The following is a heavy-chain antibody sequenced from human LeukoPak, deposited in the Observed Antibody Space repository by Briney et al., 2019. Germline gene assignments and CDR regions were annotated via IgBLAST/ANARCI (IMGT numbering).Heavy chain of an antibody. Sequence: GGSLRLSCAASGFTVSSQYMSWVRQAPGKGLEWVSIIYSGGTTYYADSVKGRFTISRDISKNTVYLQMNNLRAEDTALFYCARHPPGYTSGALDYWGQGTLVTVSS. CDR3: ARHPPGYTSGALDY. V-gene: IGHV3-66*04. D-gene: IGHD5-18*01. CDR2: IYSGGTT. CDR1: GFTVSSQY. J-gene: IGHJ4*02.